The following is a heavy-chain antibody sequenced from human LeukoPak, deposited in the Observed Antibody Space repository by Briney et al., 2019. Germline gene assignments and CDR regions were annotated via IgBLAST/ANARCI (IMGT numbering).Heavy chain of an antibody. CDR2: IYYSGST. V-gene: IGHV4-31*03. CDR1: GGSISSGGYY. D-gene: IGHD6-13*01. CDR3: ARYRSYSSSWYWFDP. Sequence: SQTLSLTCTVSGGSISSGGYYWSWIRQQPGKGLEWIGYIYYSGSTYYNPSLKSRVTISVDTSKNQFSLKLSSVTAADTAVYYCARYRSYSSSWYWFDPCGQGTLVTVSS. J-gene: IGHJ5*02.